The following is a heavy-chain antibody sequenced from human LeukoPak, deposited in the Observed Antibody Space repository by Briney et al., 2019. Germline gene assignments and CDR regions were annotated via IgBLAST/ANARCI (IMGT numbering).Heavy chain of an antibody. J-gene: IGHJ3*02. D-gene: IGHD5-24*01. CDR1: GGSISTYY. CDR2: IYYSGST. V-gene: IGHV4-59*01. CDR3: ARGRWLQLGAFDI. Sequence: PSETLSLTCTASGGSISTYYWSWIRQPPGKGLEWIGYIYYSGSTNYNPSLKSRVTISVDTSKNQFSLKLSSVTAADAAVYYCARGRWLQLGAFDIWGQGTMVTVSS.